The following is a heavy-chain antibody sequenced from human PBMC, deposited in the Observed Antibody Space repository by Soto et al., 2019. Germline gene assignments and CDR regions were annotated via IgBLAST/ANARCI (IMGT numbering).Heavy chain of an antibody. CDR3: ARVKRSSFVFDF. D-gene: IGHD6-6*01. CDR1: GGSISSGDYY. Sequence: QVQLQESGPGLVKPSQTLSLTCTVSGGSISSGDYYWSWIRQHPGKGLEWIGYIYYSGSTYYNPSLRSRFPIPVDPSKNQSSQKLSSVTSAERAVYYGARVKRSSFVFDFGGKGKMFTVPS. CDR2: IYYSGST. V-gene: IGHV4-31*03. J-gene: IGHJ3*01.